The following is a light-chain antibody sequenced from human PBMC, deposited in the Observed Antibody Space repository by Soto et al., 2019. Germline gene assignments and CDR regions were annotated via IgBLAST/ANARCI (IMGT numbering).Light chain of an antibody. CDR1: SSNIGSNY. Sequence: QSVLTQPPSASGTPGQRVTISCSGSSSNIGSNYVYWYQQLPGTAPKLLIYRNNQRPSGVPDRFSGSKSGTSASLAISGLRYEDEADYYCAAWDDSLRVVFGGGTKLTVL. J-gene: IGLJ2*01. CDR3: AAWDDSLRVV. V-gene: IGLV1-47*01. CDR2: RNN.